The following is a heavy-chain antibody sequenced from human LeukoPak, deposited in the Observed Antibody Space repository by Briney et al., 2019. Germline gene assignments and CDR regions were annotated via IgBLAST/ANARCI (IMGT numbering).Heavy chain of an antibody. Sequence: GASVKFSCKASGYTFTSYDINWVRQATGQGLEWMGWMNPNSGNTGYAQKFQGRVTMTRNTSISTAYMELSSLRSEDTAVYYCATAGGYYDFWSGYYNWSDPWGQGTLVTVSS. CDR3: ATAGGYYDFWSGYYNWSDP. D-gene: IGHD3-3*01. CDR2: MNPNSGNT. J-gene: IGHJ5*02. CDR1: GYTFTSYD. V-gene: IGHV1-8*01.